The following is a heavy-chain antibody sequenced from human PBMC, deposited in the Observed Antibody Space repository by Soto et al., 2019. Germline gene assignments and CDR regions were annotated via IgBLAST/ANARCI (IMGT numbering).Heavy chain of an antibody. CDR3: ARSSGSYSATPYYYYYGMDV. Sequence: SLMRACAASGFTFSSYAMHLVRQAPGKGLEWVAVISYDGSNKYYADSVKGRFTISRDNSKNTLYLQMNSLRAEDTAVYYCARSSGSYSATPYYYYYGMDVWGQGTTVTVSS. V-gene: IGHV3-30-3*01. D-gene: IGHD2-21*01. J-gene: IGHJ6*02. CDR2: ISYDGSNK. CDR1: GFTFSSYA.